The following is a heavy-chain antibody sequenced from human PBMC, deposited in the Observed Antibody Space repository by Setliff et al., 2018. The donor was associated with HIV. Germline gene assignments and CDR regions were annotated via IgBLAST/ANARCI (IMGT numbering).Heavy chain of an antibody. CDR3: ATVDGTRYLDY. CDR1: GYSIRSGYY. CDR2: MFRTGTS. J-gene: IGHJ4*02. D-gene: IGHD1-1*01. V-gene: IGHV4-38-2*01. Sequence: KSSETLSLTCAVSGYSIRSGYYGGWIRQSPGKGLEWIGTMFRTGTSYYNPSLTSRVTISQDTSKNQFSLELTSVTAADTAVYYCATVDGTRYLDYWGQGKLVTVSS.